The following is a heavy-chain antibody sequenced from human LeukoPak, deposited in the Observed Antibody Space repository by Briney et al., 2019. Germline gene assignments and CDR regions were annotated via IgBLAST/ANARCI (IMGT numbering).Heavy chain of an antibody. CDR1: GYTFTKNF. CDR3: ARDDYGDLQYFEN. V-gene: IGHV1-2*02. Sequence: GASGKVSWKASGYTFTKNFLHWVRQAPGQWLEWMGWINPNDGGALYAQKFRGRVTMTTDTSITTAYMEMSTLTSDDTAVYYCARDDYGDLQYFENWGQGTLVTVSS. J-gene: IGHJ4*02. D-gene: IGHD4-17*01. CDR2: INPNDGGA.